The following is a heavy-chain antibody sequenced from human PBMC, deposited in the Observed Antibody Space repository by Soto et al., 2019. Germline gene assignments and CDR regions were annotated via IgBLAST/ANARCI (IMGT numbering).Heavy chain of an antibody. CDR3: AGEKVGTTGIDF. V-gene: IGHV1-8*01. J-gene: IGHJ4*02. CDR2: MNPNSGNT. CDR1: GYTFTGYD. D-gene: IGHD1-26*01. Sequence: QAQLVQSGAEVKKPGASVKVSCKASGYTFTGYDINWVRQATGQGLEWMGWMNPNSGNTGYAQNFQGRVTMTRDNSIPTAYIELTSLRDDDSAVYYCAGEKVGTTGIDFWGQGTLVTVSS.